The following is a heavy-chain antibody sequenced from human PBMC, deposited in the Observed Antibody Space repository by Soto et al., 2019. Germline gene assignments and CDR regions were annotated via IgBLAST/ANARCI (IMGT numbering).Heavy chain of an antibody. V-gene: IGHV4-31*03. Sequence: SETLSLTCTVSGDSPSSGGHYWSWIRQHPGKGLEWIGHIYDSVNTYYSPSLRSRVTISADMSKNQFSLNLRSVTAADTAVYYCARVDHRGYFAILTDYWGQGTLVTVSS. CDR2: IYDSVNT. D-gene: IGHD3-9*01. J-gene: IGHJ4*02. CDR1: GDSPSSGGHY. CDR3: ARVDHRGYFAILTDY.